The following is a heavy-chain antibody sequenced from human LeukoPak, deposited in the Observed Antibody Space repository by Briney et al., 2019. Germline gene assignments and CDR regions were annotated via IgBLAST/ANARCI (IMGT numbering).Heavy chain of an antibody. D-gene: IGHD3-10*01. CDR1: GFTFDDYA. CDR2: ISWDGGRT. J-gene: IGHJ4*02. V-gene: IGHV3-43D*03. CDR3: AKDKFDGSGSYYFDY. Sequence: GGSLRLSCAASGFTFDDYAMHWVRQAPGKGLEWVSLISWDGGRTYYADSVEGRFTISRDNSKSSLYLQMSSLRAEDTALYYCAKDKFDGSGSYYFDYWGQGTLVTVSS.